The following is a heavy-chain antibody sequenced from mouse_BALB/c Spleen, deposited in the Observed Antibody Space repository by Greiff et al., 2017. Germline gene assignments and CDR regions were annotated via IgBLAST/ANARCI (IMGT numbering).Heavy chain of an antibody. Sequence: VQLVESGAELMKPGASVKISCKATGYTFSSYWIEWVKQRPGHGLEWIGEILPGSGSTNYNEKFKGKATFTADTSSNTAYMQLSSLTSEDSAVYYCARRNRAAWFAYWGQGTLVTVSA. CDR2: ILPGSGST. J-gene: IGHJ3*01. D-gene: IGHD3-1*01. V-gene: IGHV1-9*01. CDR3: ARRNRAAWFAY. CDR1: GYTFSSYW.